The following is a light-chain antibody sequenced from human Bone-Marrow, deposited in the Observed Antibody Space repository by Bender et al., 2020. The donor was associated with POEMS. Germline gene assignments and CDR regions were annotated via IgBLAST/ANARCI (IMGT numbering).Light chain of an antibody. Sequence: QSVLTQPPSASGTPGQRVTISCSGGSSNIGAHAVNWYQHLPGTAPKLLIYSSNRRPSEVPDRFPGSKSGTSASLAISGLQSEDEDDYYCAVWDDSLNDRMFGGGTKLTVL. CDR3: AVWDDSLNDRM. CDR2: SSN. V-gene: IGLV1-44*01. J-gene: IGLJ3*02. CDR1: SSNIGAHA.